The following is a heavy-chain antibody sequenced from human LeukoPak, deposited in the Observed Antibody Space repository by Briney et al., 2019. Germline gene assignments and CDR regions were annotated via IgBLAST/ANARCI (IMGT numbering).Heavy chain of an antibody. CDR2: ISGSGGGT. J-gene: IGHJ4*02. CDR1: GLTFSSYA. CDR3: AKGGGSSTWYRTSVDY. D-gene: IGHD6-13*01. V-gene: IGHV3-23*01. Sequence: PGGSLRLSCVASGLTFSSYAMTWVRQAPGKGLEWVSVISGSGGGTNYADSVKGRFTISRDNPKNTLYLQMNTLRAEDTAIYYCAKGGGSSTWYRTSVDYWGQGTLVTVSS.